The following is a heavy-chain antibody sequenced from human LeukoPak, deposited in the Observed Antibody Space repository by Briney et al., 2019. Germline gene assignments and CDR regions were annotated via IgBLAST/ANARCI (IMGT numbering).Heavy chain of an antibody. CDR2: IWYDGSNK. CDR1: GFTFGSFG. J-gene: IGHJ4*02. CDR3: ARDGYSYGSIDY. Sequence: PGGSLRLSCAASGFTFGSFGMHWVRQAPGKGLEWVAVIWYDGSNKYYADSVKGRFTTSRDNSKNTLYLQMNSLRVDDTAVYYCARDGYSYGSIDYWGQGTLVTVSS. V-gene: IGHV3-33*01. D-gene: IGHD5-18*01.